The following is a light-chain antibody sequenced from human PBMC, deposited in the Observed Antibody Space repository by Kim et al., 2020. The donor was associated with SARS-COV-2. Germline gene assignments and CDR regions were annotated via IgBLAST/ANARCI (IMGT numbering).Light chain of an antibody. J-gene: IGKJ1*01. CDR1: QSISSW. CDR3: QQYSTYWT. V-gene: IGKV1-5*03. CDR2: KAS. Sequence: DIQMTQSPSTLPASVGDSVTITCRASQSISSWLAWYQQKPGNAPRLLIYKASSLQRGVPSRFSGSGSGTEFTLTISSLQPDDFATYYCQQYSTYWTFGQGTKVDIK.